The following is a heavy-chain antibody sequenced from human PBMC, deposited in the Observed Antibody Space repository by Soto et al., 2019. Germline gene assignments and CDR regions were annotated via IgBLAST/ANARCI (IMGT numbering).Heavy chain of an antibody. CDR1: GGSISRYY. CDR3: ARGGTTVVDY. Sequence: PSETLSLTCTVSGGSISRYYWSWIRQPPGKGLEWIGYIYYSGSTNYNPSLKSRVTISVGTSKDQFSLKLSSVTAADTAVYYCARGGTTVVDYWGQGTLVTVSS. V-gene: IGHV4-59*01. J-gene: IGHJ4*02. D-gene: IGHD4-17*01. CDR2: IYYSGST.